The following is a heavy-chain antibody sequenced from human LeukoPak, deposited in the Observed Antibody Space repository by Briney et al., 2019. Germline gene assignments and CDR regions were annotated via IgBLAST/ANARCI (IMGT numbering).Heavy chain of an antibody. J-gene: IGHJ3*02. Sequence: GGPLRLSCVASGFTFSRYGMHWVRQAPGKGLEWVAIIWYDGSNKYYADSVKGRFTISRDTSKNTLYLQMDSLRAEDTAVYYCASGDTTGYSGDAFNIWGQGTMVTVSS. CDR1: GFTFSRYG. D-gene: IGHD3-22*01. V-gene: IGHV3-33*03. CDR3: ASGDTTGYSGDAFNI. CDR2: IWYDGSNK.